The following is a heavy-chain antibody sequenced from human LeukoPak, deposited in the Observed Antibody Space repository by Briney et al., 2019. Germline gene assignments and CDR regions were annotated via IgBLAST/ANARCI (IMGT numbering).Heavy chain of an antibody. Sequence: ASVKVSRKASGYTFTSYDINWVRQATGQGLEWMGWMNPNSGNTGYAQKFQGRVTMTRNTSISTAYMELSSLRSEDTAVYYCAGGYDSSGYSLDWGQGTLVTVSS. CDR3: AGGYDSSGYSLD. J-gene: IGHJ4*02. CDR1: GYTFTSYD. V-gene: IGHV1-8*01. CDR2: MNPNSGNT. D-gene: IGHD3-22*01.